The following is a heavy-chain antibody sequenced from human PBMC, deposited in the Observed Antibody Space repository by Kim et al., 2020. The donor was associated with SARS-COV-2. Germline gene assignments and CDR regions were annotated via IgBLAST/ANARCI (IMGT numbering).Heavy chain of an antibody. D-gene: IGHD3-10*01. V-gene: IGHV3-21*01. J-gene: IGHJ5*02. CDR3: ARGTMVRGVTWFDP. Sequence: AASVKGRFTISRYNAKNSLYLQMNSLRAEDTAVYYCARGTMVRGVTWFDPWGQGTLVTVSS.